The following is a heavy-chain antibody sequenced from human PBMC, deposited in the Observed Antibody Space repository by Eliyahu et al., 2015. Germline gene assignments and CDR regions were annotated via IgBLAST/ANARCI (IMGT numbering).Heavy chain of an antibody. CDR1: GGTFSDYA. V-gene: IGHV1-69*01. D-gene: IGHD3-10*01. Sequence: QVQLVQSGAEVKKPGSSVKVSCKASGGTFSDYAITWVRQAPGQGLEWMGGIIPMSETPNYAQRFQGSVTITADESTSTAYMELSSLRSEDTAVYYCVRAGPYGHGDSWGQGTLVTVSS. CDR2: IIPMSETP. J-gene: IGHJ4*02. CDR3: VRAGPYGHGDS.